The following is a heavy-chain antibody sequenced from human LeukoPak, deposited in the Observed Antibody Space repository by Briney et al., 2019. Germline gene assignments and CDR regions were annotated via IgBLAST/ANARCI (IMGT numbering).Heavy chain of an antibody. D-gene: IGHD2-15*01. J-gene: IGHJ4*02. CDR1: GFSLSNHG. CDR3: ARVRGSCSGQTCYSDY. Sequence: GGSLRLSCAASGFSLSNHGFHWVRQAPGKGLEWVAIIWSDESKRYYADSVKGRFTISRDTSKNTLYLQMNSLRADDTAVYFCARVRGSCSGQTCYSDYWAREPWSPSP. V-gene: IGHV3-33*01. CDR2: IWSDESKR.